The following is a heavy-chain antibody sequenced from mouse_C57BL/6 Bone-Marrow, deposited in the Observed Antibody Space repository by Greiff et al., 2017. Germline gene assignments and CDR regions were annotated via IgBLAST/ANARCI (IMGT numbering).Heavy chain of an antibody. CDR2: IYPRSGNT. J-gene: IGHJ3*01. V-gene: IGHV1-81*01. CDR1: GYTFTSYG. Sequence: QVQLQQSGAELARPGASVKLSCKASGYTFTSYGISWVKQRTGQGLEWIGEIYPRSGNTYYNEKFKGKAALTADKSSSTAYMELRSLTSEDSAIYFCARDYYGNYERFAYWRQGTLVIVSA. D-gene: IGHD2-1*01. CDR3: ARDYYGNYERFAY.